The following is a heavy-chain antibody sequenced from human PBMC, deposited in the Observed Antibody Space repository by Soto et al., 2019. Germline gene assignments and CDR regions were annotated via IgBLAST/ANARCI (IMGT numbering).Heavy chain of an antibody. CDR1: GFTFSSYA. J-gene: IGHJ5*02. Sequence: GGSLRLSCAASGFTFSSYAMSWVRQAPGKGLEWVSAISGSGGSTYYADSVKGRFTISRDNSKNTLYLQMNSLRAEDTAVYYCAKAYLGQYQRPDPNWFDPWGQGTLVTVSS. D-gene: IGHD2-2*01. CDR3: AKAYLGQYQRPDPNWFDP. V-gene: IGHV3-23*01. CDR2: ISGSGGST.